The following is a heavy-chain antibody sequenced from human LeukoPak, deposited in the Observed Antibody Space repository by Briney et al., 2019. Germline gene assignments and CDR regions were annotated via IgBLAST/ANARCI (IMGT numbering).Heavy chain of an antibody. CDR1: GYTFTSYG. J-gene: IGHJ6*03. Sequence: GASVKVSCKASGYTFTSYGISWVRQAPGQGLEWMGWISAYNGNTNYAQKLQGRVIMTTDTSTSTAYMELRSLRSDDTAVYYCARDGTTVVTPSYYYYMDVWGKGTTVTISS. CDR3: ARDGTTVVTPSYYYYMDV. D-gene: IGHD4-23*01. CDR2: ISAYNGNT. V-gene: IGHV1-18*01.